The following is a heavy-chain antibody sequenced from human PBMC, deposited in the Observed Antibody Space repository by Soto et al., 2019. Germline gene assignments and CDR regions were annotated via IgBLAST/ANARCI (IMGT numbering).Heavy chain of an antibody. CDR2: IIPIFGTA. D-gene: IGHD3-3*01. J-gene: IGHJ5*02. CDR3: ARCNDFWSGYQNWFDP. CDR1: GGTFSSYA. V-gene: IGHV1-69*01. Sequence: QVQLVQSGAEVKKPGSSVKVSCKASGGTFSSYATSWVRQAPGQGLEWMGGIIPIFGTANYAQKFQGRVTITADESTSTAYMELSSLRSEDTAVYYCARCNDFWSGYQNWFDPWGQGTLVTVSS.